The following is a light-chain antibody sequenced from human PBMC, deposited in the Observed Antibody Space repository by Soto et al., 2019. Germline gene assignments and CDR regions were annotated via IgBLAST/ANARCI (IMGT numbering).Light chain of an antibody. CDR1: SSDFGGYNF. J-gene: IGLJ1*01. CDR3: CSYTSYSPYV. CDR2: AVS. V-gene: IGLV2-14*01. Sequence: QSVLAQPASVSGSPGQSITISCTGTSSDFGGYNFVSWYQHRPGEAPKLMIYAVSNRPSGVSNRFSGSKSGNTASLTISGLQAEDEADYYCCSYTSYSPYVFGTGTKVTVL.